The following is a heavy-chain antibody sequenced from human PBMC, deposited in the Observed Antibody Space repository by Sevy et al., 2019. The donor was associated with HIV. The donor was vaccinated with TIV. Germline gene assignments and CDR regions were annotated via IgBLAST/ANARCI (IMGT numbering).Heavy chain of an antibody. CDR2: IYYSGST. CDR1: GGSISSSSYY. CDR3: ARQTPLPRAMIVVVGHFDY. D-gene: IGHD3-22*01. V-gene: IGHV4-39*01. Sequence: SETLSLTCTVSGGSISSSSYYWGWIRQPPGKGLEWIGSIYYSGSTYYNPSLKSRVTISVDTSKNQSSLKLSSVTAADTAVYYCARQTPLPRAMIVVVGHFDYWGQGTLVTVSS. J-gene: IGHJ4*02.